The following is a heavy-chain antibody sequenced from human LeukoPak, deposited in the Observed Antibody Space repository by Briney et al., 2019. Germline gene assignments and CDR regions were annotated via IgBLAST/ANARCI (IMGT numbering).Heavy chain of an antibody. CDR1: GDSISTSNSY. CDR2: IYYSGNT. J-gene: IGHJ4*02. Sequence: PSETLSLTCAVSGDSISTSNSYWGWIRRPPGKGLEWVGSIYYSGNTYYNPSLKSRVTISVDTSKNQFSLKLSSVTAADTAVYYCARQQVRGLITSFDYWGQGTLVTVSS. CDR3: ARQQVRGLITSFDY. V-gene: IGHV4-39*01. D-gene: IGHD3-10*01.